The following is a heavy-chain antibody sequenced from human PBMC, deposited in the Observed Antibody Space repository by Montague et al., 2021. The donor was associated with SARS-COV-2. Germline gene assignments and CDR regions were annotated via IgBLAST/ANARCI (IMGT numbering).Heavy chain of an antibody. J-gene: IGHJ4*01. V-gene: IGHV4-34*01. CDR2: VNHSGTT. Sequence: SETLSLTCAVYGGSFSGYHWSWIRQPPGKRLESIGEVNHSGTTNYNPSLKSRVTISVDTSKNQFSLKLSSVTAADTAVYYCARGGRQWLVIDPRYYFDYWGQGTLVTVSS. CDR3: ARGGRQWLVIDPRYYFDY. CDR1: GGSFSGYH. D-gene: IGHD6-19*01.